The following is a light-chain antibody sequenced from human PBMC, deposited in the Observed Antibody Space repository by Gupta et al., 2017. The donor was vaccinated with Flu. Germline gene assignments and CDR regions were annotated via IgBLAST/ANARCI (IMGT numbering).Light chain of an antibody. CDR3: QSYDSSLSGYV. CDR2: GNT. CDR1: SSNIGAGFD. J-gene: IGLJ1*01. Sequence: QSVLTQPPSVSGAPGQRVTISCTGSSSNIGAGFDVHWYQQLPGTVPKLLIYGNTNRPSGVPDRISGSKSGTSAFLAITGLQAEDEAGYYCQSYDSSLSGYVFGTGTKVIVL. V-gene: IGLV1-40*01.